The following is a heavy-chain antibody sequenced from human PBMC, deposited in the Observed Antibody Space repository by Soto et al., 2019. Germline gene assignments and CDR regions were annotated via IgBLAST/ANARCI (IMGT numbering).Heavy chain of an antibody. D-gene: IGHD1-26*01. V-gene: IGHV6-1*01. CDR3: ARDTTIYTSTWFPLDN. CDR2: TYYRSRWFE. CDR1: GDSVSSNSAG. Sequence: SQTLSLTCGISGDSVSSNSAGWNWIRQSPSRGLEWLGRTYYRSRWFEDYGMSVKGRITINRDTSKNQFSLQLKSVTPEDTAVYYCARDTTIYTSTWFPLDNWGQGTLVTVSS. J-gene: IGHJ4*02.